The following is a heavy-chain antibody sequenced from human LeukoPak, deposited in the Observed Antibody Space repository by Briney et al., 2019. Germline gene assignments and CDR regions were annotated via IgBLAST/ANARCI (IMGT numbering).Heavy chain of an antibody. V-gene: IGHV3-48*03. CDR2: ITSGSTI. CDR3: ARAFGY. CDR1: GFRFSCYG. Sequence: PGGSLRLSCAASGFRFSCYGGNWVRQAPGKGLEWVSHITSGSTIHYADSVKGRFTISRDNANNPLYLQMNSLRAEDTAVYYCARAFGYWGQGTLVTVSS. J-gene: IGHJ4*02.